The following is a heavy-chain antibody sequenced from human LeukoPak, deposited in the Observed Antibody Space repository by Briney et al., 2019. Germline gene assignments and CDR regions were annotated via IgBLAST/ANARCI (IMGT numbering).Heavy chain of an antibody. Sequence: WASVKVSWKASGYTFTSYAMHWVRQAPEQRLEWMGWINAGNDNTKYSQKFQGRVTITRDTSASTAYMELSSLRSEDTAVYYCARDLGYCTGGTCYPNWFDPWGQGTLVTVSS. D-gene: IGHD2-15*01. CDR3: ARDLGYCTGGTCYPNWFDP. J-gene: IGHJ5*02. V-gene: IGHV1-3*01. CDR2: INAGNDNT. CDR1: GYTFTSYA.